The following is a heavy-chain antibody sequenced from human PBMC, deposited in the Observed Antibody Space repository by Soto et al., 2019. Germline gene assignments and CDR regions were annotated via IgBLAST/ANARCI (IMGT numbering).Heavy chain of an antibody. CDR1: GFTFDDYA. J-gene: IGHJ4*02. V-gene: IGHV3-9*01. CDR3: AKAYRDDGYYPFDY. D-gene: IGHD3-22*01. CDR2: ISWNSGSI. Sequence: GGSLRLSCAASGFTFDDYAMHWVRQAPGKGLEWVSGISWNSGSIGYAGSVKGRLTISRDNAKNSLYLQMNSLRAEDTALYYCAKAYRDDGYYPFDYWGQGTLVTVSS.